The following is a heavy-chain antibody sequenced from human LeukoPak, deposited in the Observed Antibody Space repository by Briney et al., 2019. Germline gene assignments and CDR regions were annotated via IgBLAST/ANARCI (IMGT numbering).Heavy chain of an antibody. CDR1: GGSISSYY. CDR2: IYTSGST. J-gene: IGHJ3*02. CDR3: ARDQRVRYFDWLPAGDAFDI. V-gene: IGHV4-4*07. D-gene: IGHD3-9*01. Sequence: PSETLSLTCTVSGGSISSYYWSWIRQPAGKGLEWIGRIYTSGSTNYNPSLKSRVTMSVDTSKNQFSLKLSSVTAADTAVYYCARDQRVRYFDWLPAGDAFDIWGQGTMVTVSS.